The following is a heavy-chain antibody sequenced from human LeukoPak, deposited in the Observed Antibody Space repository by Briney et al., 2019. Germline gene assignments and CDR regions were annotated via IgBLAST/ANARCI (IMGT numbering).Heavy chain of an antibody. CDR3: ARARNYYDSSGFYYEGDAFDI. D-gene: IGHD3-22*01. CDR1: GGSISSYY. V-gene: IGHV4-59*01. Sequence: PSETLSLTCTVSGGSISSYYWSWIRQSPGKGLEWIGYIYYSGSTNYNPSLKSRVTISVDTSKNQFSLKLSSVTAADTAVYYCARARNYYDSSGFYYEGDAFDIWGQGTMVTVSS. CDR2: IYYSGST. J-gene: IGHJ3*02.